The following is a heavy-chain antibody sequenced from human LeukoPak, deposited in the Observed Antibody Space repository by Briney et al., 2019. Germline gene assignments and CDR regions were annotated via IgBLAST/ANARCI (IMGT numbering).Heavy chain of an antibody. CDR3: ARDNRVAAAGTHFDY. D-gene: IGHD6-13*01. Sequence: KPGGSLRLSCAASGFTFSSYSMNWVRQAPGKGLEWVSSISSSSSYIYYADSVKGRFTISRDNAKNSLYLQMNSLRAEDTAVYYCARDNRVAAAGTHFDYWGQGTLVTVSS. CDR2: ISSSSSYI. V-gene: IGHV3-21*01. CDR1: GFTFSSYS. J-gene: IGHJ4*02.